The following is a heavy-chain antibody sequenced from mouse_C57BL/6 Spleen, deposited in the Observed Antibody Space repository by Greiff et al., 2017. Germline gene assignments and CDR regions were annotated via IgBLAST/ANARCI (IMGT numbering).Heavy chain of an antibody. J-gene: IGHJ4*01. Sequence: QVQLQQSGPELVKPGASVKISCKASGYAFSSSWMNWVKQRPGKGLEWIGRIYPGDGDTNYNGKFKGKATLTADKSSSTAYMQLSSLTSEDSAVYFCARSYSNYFYARDYWGQGTSVTVSS. CDR3: ARSYSNYFYARDY. CDR1: GYAFSSSW. D-gene: IGHD2-5*01. CDR2: IYPGDGDT. V-gene: IGHV1-82*01.